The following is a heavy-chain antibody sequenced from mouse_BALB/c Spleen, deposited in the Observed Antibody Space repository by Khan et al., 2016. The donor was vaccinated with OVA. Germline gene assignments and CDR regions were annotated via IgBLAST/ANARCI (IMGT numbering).Heavy chain of an antibody. D-gene: IGHD1-1*01. CDR3: TRPHYYGSNYYFDY. Sequence: EVELVESGGGLVKPGGSLKLSCAASGFAFSSYDMSWVRQTPEKRMEWVAFISIGGGTTYYPDTVKGRFTISRDNDKNTLYLQMNSLKSEDTVMYYWTRPHYYGSNYYFDYWGQGTTLTVSS. V-gene: IGHV5-12-1*01. CDR2: ISIGGGTT. CDR1: GFAFSSYD. J-gene: IGHJ2*01.